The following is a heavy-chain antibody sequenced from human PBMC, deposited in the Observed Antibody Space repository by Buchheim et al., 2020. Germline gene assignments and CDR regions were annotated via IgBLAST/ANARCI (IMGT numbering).Heavy chain of an antibody. CDR2: IKQDGSEK. Sequence: EVQLVESGGGLVQPGGSLRLSCAASGFTFGSYWMSWVRQAPGKGLEWVANIKQDGSEKYYVDSVKGRFTISRDNAKNSLYLQMNSLRAEDTAVYYCARGGLGAYCSGDTCSNWFDPWGQGTL. V-gene: IGHV3-7*01. J-gene: IGHJ5*02. CDR1: GFTFGSYW. D-gene: IGHD2-15*01. CDR3: ARGGLGAYCSGDTCSNWFDP.